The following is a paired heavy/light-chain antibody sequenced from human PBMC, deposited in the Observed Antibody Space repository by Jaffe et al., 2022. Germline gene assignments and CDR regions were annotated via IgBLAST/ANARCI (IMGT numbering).Heavy chain of an antibody. Sequence: QVQLQESGPGLVKPSETLSLTCTVSGGSISSYYWSWIRQPPGKGLEWIGYIYYSGSTNYNPSLKSRVTISVDTSKNQFSLKLSSVTAADTAVYYCARDRGDYDILTGYIPSNWFDPWGQGTLVTVSS. CDR2: IYYSGST. CDR1: GGSISSYY. V-gene: IGHV4-59*01. CDR3: ARDRGDYDILTGYIPSNWFDP. J-gene: IGHJ5*02. D-gene: IGHD3-9*01.
Light chain of an antibody. V-gene: IGLV2-23*02. J-gene: IGLJ2*01. CDR2: EVS. Sequence: QSALTQPASVSGSPGQSITISCTGTSSDVGSYNLVSWYQQHPGKAPKLMIYEVSKRPSGVSNRFSGSKSGNTASLTISGLQAEDEADYYCCSYAGSSTLVVFGGGTKLTVL. CDR1: SSDVGSYNL. CDR3: CSYAGSSTLVV.